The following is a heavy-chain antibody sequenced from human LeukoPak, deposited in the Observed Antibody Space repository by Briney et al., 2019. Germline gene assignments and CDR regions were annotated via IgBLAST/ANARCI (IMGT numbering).Heavy chain of an antibody. Sequence: SETLSLTCAAYGGSFSGYYWSWIRQPPGKGLEWIGEINHSGSTNYNPSLKSRVTISVDTSKNQFSLKLSSVTAADTAVYYCAGTGGPTDWGQGTLVTVSS. V-gene: IGHV4-34*01. CDR2: INHSGST. CDR3: AGTGGPTD. D-gene: IGHD3-16*01. J-gene: IGHJ4*02. CDR1: GGSFSGYY.